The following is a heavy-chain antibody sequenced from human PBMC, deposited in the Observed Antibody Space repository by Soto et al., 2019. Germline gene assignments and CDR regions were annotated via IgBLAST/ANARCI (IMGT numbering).Heavy chain of an antibody. D-gene: IGHD1-26*01. Sequence: GGSLRLSCASSGFTVSGNYRSCVRQAPGKGLEWVSVIYSGGSTYYADSVKGRFTISRDNSKNTLYLQMNSLRAEDTAVYYCARGGGALPASALDHWGQGTLVTVSS. CDR2: IYSGGST. J-gene: IGHJ4*02. V-gene: IGHV3-66*01. CDR3: ARGGGALPASALDH. CDR1: GFTVSGNY.